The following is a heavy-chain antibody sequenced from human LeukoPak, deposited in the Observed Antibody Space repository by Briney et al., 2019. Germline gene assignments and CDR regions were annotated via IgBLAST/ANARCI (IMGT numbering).Heavy chain of an antibody. CDR3: ARDLGYCSGGSCYSGDSFDY. V-gene: IGHV1-69*13. Sequence: ASVKVSCKASGGTFSSYAISWVRQAPGQGLEWMGGIIPIFGTANYAQKFQGRVTITADESTSTAYMELSSLRSEDTAVYYCARDLGYCSGGSCYSGDSFDYWGQGTRVTVSS. CDR1: GGTFSSYA. J-gene: IGHJ4*02. CDR2: IIPIFGTA. D-gene: IGHD2-15*01.